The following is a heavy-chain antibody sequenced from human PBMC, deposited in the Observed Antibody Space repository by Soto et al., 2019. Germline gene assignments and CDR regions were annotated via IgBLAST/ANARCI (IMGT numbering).Heavy chain of an antibody. Sequence: GGSLRLSCAASGFTFSNYGMNWVRQAPGKGLEWVAVIWYDGSNKDYADSVKGRFTISRDNSKNTLYVQMNGLRAEDTAVYYCARVQTGKGSLDHWGQGTQVTVSS. D-gene: IGHD1-1*01. CDR2: IWYDGSNK. J-gene: IGHJ4*02. CDR1: GFTFSNYG. V-gene: IGHV3-33*01. CDR3: ARVQTGKGSLDH.